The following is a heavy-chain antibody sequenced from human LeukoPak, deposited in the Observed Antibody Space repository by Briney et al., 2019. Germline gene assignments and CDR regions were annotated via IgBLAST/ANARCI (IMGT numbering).Heavy chain of an antibody. CDR1: GGSISTYY. CDR3: AREGYSSGWYVDY. Sequence: SETLSLTCTVSGGSISTYYWSWIRQPPGKGLEWIGYIYYSGSTNYNPSLKSRVTISVDTSKNQFSLKLSSVTAADTAVYYCAREGYSSGWYVDYWGQGTLVTVSS. V-gene: IGHV4-59*12. CDR2: IYYSGST. D-gene: IGHD6-19*01. J-gene: IGHJ4*02.